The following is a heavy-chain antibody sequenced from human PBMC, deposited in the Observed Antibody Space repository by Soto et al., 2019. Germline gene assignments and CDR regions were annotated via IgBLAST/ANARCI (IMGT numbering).Heavy chain of an antibody. J-gene: IGHJ4*02. CDR3: TRANLYSEY. V-gene: IGHV4-59*11. CDR2: IYYNGNT. D-gene: IGHD7-27*01. Sequence: QVQLQESGPGLVKPSETLSLTCSVAGGSIRTHYWSWIRQPPGKGLEWIGYIYYNGNTNYNPSLKRRVTRSVDTSRNQISLKLTAVTAADTAVYYCTRANLYSEYWCQGTLVTGSS. CDR1: GGSIRTHY.